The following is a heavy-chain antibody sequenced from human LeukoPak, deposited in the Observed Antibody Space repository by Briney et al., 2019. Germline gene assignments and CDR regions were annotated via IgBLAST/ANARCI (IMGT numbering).Heavy chain of an antibody. Sequence: GGSLRLSCAASGFTFSSYWMSWVRQAPGKGLEWVANIKQDGSEKYYVDSVKGRFTISRDNAKNSLYLQMNSLRAEDTAVYYCARALPPYSSSWYGWFDPWGQGTLVTVSS. J-gene: IGHJ5*02. D-gene: IGHD6-13*01. CDR2: IKQDGSEK. CDR3: ARALPPYSSSWYGWFDP. CDR1: GFTFSSYW. V-gene: IGHV3-7*01.